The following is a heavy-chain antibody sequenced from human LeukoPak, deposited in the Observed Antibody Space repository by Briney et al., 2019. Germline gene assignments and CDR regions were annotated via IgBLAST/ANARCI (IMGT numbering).Heavy chain of an antibody. CDR1: GFTFSSYA. V-gene: IGHV3-30-3*02. Sequence: PGMSLRLSCAASGFTFSSYAMHWVRQAPGKGLEWVAVISYDGSNKYYADSVKGRFTISRDNSKNTLYLQMNSLRAEDTAVYYCAKRTDTSGNRGGALDIWGQGTMVAVSS. CDR2: ISYDGSNK. J-gene: IGHJ3*02. D-gene: IGHD3-22*01. CDR3: AKRTDTSGNRGGALDI.